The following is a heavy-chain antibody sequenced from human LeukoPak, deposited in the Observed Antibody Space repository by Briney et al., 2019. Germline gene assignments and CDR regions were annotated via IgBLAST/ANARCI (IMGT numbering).Heavy chain of an antibody. D-gene: IGHD3-3*01. CDR2: ISSESDNT. J-gene: IGHJ4*01. Sequence: RGSLRLSCAASGFSFNKHAMSWVRQAPGKGLEWVSTISSESDNTHYADSVKGRFIIFRDNSRNTLYLHMNRLRAEDTAVYYCVRGQTLEWFSPDFWGHGTLVTVSS. V-gene: IGHV3-23*01. CDR3: VRGQTLEWFSPDF. CDR1: GFSFNKHA.